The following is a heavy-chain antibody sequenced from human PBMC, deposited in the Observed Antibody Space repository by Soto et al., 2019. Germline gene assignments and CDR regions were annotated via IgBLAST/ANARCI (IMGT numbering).Heavy chain of an antibody. J-gene: IGHJ6*02. CDR3: ARDQVLAGPWYYAMDV. V-gene: IGHV4-39*07. CDR2: IYYSGST. Sequence: SETLSLTCTLSGPSISSSSYYWGWIRQPPGRGLEWIGNIYYSGSTYYNPSLKSRVTISVDTSKNQFSLKVRSVTAADTAIYYCARDQVLAGPWYYAMDVWGQGTTVTVSS. CDR1: GPSISSSSYY. D-gene: IGHD2-15*01.